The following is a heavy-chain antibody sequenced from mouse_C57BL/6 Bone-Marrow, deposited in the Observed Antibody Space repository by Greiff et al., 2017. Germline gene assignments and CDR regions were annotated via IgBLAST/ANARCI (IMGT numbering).Heavy chain of an antibody. CDR3: AREGGTGYCDY. CDR1: GYTFPSSG. CDR2: FYIGNGYT. Sequence: EVQLPPSGAALVRPGSSVKMSCKTSGYTFPSSGLNWVKQRPGQGLEWLGYFYIGNGYTAYNEKFKGMATLTSDTSSSTSYMLLSILTSADSAIFFCAREGGTGYCDYWGKGTTGTVSS. D-gene: IGHD4-1*01. J-gene: IGHJ2*01. V-gene: IGHV1-58*01.